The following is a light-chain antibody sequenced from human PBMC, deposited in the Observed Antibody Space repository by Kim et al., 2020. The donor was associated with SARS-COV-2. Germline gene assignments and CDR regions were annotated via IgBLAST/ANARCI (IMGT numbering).Light chain of an antibody. J-gene: IGLJ3*02. CDR3: QSYDSSLNARV. Sequence: QSVLTQPPSASGAPGQRVTISCTGSTSNLGAGYHAHWYQQLPGTAPKLLIYGDNKRPSGVPDRFSGSRSGTSASLAIIGLQAEDEAYYYCQSYDSSLNARVFGGGTQLTVL. CDR2: GDN. CDR1: TSNLGAGYH. V-gene: IGLV1-40*01.